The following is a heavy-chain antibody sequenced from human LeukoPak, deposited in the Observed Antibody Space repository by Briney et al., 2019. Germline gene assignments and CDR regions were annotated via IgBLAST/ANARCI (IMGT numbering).Heavy chain of an antibody. CDR2: IYSGGST. V-gene: IGHV3-53*04. D-gene: IGHD3-9*01. Sequence: GGSLRLSCAAPGFTFSSYSMNWVRQAPGKGLEWVSVIYSGGSTYYADSVKGRFTISRHNSKNTLYLQMNSLRAEDTAVYYCAREDYDILTGYYPGYYGMDVWGQGTTVTVSS. CDR1: GFTFSSYS. CDR3: AREDYDILTGYYPGYYGMDV. J-gene: IGHJ6*02.